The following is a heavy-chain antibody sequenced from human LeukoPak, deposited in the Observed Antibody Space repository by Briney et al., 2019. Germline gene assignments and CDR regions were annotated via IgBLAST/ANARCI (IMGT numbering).Heavy chain of an antibody. Sequence: SETLSLTCAVYGGSFSGYYWSWIRQPPGKGLEWIGEINHSGSTNYNPSLKSRVTISVDTSKNQFSLKLSSVTAADTAVYYCARGPSYYDILTGSYSRVQDPATHYVDYWGQGTLVTVYS. CDR3: ARGPSYYDILTGSYSRVQDPATHYVDY. J-gene: IGHJ4*02. CDR1: GGSFSGYY. D-gene: IGHD3-9*01. V-gene: IGHV4-34*01. CDR2: INHSGST.